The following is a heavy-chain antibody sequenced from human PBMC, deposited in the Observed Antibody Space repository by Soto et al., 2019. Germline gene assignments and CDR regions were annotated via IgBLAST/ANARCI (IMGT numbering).Heavy chain of an antibody. CDR2: ISSGGSTI. Sequence: EEQLVESGGGLVQWGGSLRLSCAASGFTFSDYSMNWVRQAPGKGLEWVSYISSGGSTIYYADSVKGRFTISRDNVKNSLYLQMDSLRDEDTAVYYCARDRMRWTEILTGYLDYCGDWGQGTQVTVSS. CDR3: ARDRMRWTEILTGYLDYCGD. V-gene: IGHV3-48*02. J-gene: IGHJ4*02. CDR1: GFTFSDYS. D-gene: IGHD3-9*01.